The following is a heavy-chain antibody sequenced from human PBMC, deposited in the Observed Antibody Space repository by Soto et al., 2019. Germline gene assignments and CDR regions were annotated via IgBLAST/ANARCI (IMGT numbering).Heavy chain of an antibody. J-gene: IGHJ4*02. Sequence: EVQLLESGGGLVQPGGSLRLSCAASGFTFSSYAMSWVRQAPGKGLEWVSAISGSGGSTYYADSVKGRFTISRDNSKNTLYLQMNSLRAEDTAVYYCESNPHYDILTGYYYWCQGTLVTVSS. D-gene: IGHD3-9*01. V-gene: IGHV3-23*01. CDR3: ESNPHYDILTGYYY. CDR1: GFTFSSYA. CDR2: ISGSGGST.